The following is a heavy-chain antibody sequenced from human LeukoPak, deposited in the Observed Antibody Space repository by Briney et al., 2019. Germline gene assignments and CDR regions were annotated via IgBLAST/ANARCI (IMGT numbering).Heavy chain of an antibody. D-gene: IGHD2-2*01. V-gene: IGHV3-23*01. J-gene: IGHJ4*02. CDR1: GFTFSSFA. CDR2: ITDSGDTT. CDR3: AKDGALSTSWYFYCDY. Sequence: GGSLRLSCAASGFTFSSFAMSWVRQAPGKGLEWVSTITDSGDTTYSADSVKGRFTISRDNSKNTLYLQMNSLRAEDTAVYYCAKDGALSTSWYFYCDYWGQGTLVTVSP.